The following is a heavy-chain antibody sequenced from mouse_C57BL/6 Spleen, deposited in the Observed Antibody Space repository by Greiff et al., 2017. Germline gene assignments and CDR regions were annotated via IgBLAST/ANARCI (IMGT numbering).Heavy chain of an antibody. D-gene: IGHD2-4*01. CDR2: IHPNSGST. J-gene: IGHJ2*01. Sequence: QVQLQQPGAELVKPGASVKLSCKASGYTFTSYWIHWVKQRPGQGLEWIGMIHPNSGSTNYNEKFKSKATLTVDKSSSTAYMQLSSLTSEDSAVYYCARDYYDYPFDYWGQGTTLTVSS. V-gene: IGHV1-64*01. CDR1: GYTFTSYW. CDR3: ARDYYDYPFDY.